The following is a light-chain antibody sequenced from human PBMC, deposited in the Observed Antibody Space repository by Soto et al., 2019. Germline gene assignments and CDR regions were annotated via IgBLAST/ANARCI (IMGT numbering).Light chain of an antibody. V-gene: IGLV2-14*01. CDR2: DVS. CDR3: SSYTSDSTYV. CDR1: SSDVGGYNY. J-gene: IGLJ1*01. Sequence: QPASVSGSPGQSITISCTGTSSDVGGYNYVSWYQEHPGKAPKLMIYDVSNRPSGVSNRFSGSKSGNTASLTISGLQAEDEADYYCSSYTSDSTYVFGTGTKVTVL.